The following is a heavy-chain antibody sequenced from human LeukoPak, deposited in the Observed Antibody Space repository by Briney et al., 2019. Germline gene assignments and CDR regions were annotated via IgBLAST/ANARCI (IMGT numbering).Heavy chain of an antibody. CDR2: IYYSGST. CDR1: GGSISSRAYY. Sequence: SQTLSLTCTVSGGSISSRAYYWSWIPQHPGKGPEWIGYIYYSGSTYYNPSLKSRVIISLNTSKTQFSLKLSSVTAADTAVYYCARADGTIYYFDSWGQGTVVTVSS. J-gene: IGHJ4*02. V-gene: IGHV4-31*03. D-gene: IGHD5-24*01. CDR3: ARADGTIYYFDS.